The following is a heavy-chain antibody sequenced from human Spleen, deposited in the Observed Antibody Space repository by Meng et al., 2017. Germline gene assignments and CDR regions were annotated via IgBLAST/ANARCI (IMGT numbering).Heavy chain of an antibody. CDR2: ISAYNGNT. CDR1: GYTFTSYG. V-gene: IGHV1-18*01. Sequence: QVQLVQSAAEVKKPGASVNVSFKASGYTFTSYGISWVRQAPGQGLEWMGWISAYNGNTNYAQKLQGRVTMTTDTSTSTAYMDLRSLRSDDTAVYYCARGYCSGGSCYGGGWFDPWGQGTLVTVSS. J-gene: IGHJ5*02. CDR3: ARGYCSGGSCYGGGWFDP. D-gene: IGHD2-15*01.